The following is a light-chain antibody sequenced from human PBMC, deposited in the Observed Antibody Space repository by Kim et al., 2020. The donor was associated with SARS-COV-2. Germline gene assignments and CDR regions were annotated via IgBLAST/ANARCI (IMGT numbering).Light chain of an antibody. CDR2: EVS. Sequence: GQSVTLSCTGTSRDVGSYNRVSWYQQPPGTSPRLMISEVSNRPSGVPDRFSGSKSGNTASLTISGLQAEDEADYYCSSYTSSSTLVFGGGTQLTVL. CDR1: SRDVGSYNR. CDR3: SSYTSSSTLV. V-gene: IGLV2-18*02. J-gene: IGLJ2*01.